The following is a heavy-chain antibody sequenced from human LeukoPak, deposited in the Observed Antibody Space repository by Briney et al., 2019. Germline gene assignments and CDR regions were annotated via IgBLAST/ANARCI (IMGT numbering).Heavy chain of an antibody. CDR2: INSDGSST. J-gene: IGHJ6*02. CDR3: ARRSGITAGGTFPYYYYGMDV. D-gene: IGHD6-13*01. CDR1: GFTFSSYW. V-gene: IGHV3-74*01. Sequence: PGTSLRLSCAPSGFTFSSYWMHWVRQAPGKGLVWVSRINSDGSSTSYADSVKGRFTISRDNAKNTVYLQMNSLRAEDTAVYYCARRSGITAGGTFPYYYYGMDVWGQGTTVTVSS.